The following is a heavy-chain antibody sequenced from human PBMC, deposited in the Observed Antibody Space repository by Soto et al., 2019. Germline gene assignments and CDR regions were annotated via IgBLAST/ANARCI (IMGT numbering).Heavy chain of an antibody. CDR3: AKDPRYCSGGSCSSDPWFDP. Sequence: GGSLRLSCAASGFTFSTYVMSWVRQAPGKGLEWVSAISAGDGSTYYADYVKGRFTIARDNSKNTLYLQMNSLRAEDTAVYYCAKDPRYCSGGSCSSDPWFDPWGQGTLVTVSS. V-gene: IGHV3-23*01. CDR2: ISAGDGST. CDR1: GFTFSTYV. D-gene: IGHD2-15*01. J-gene: IGHJ5*02.